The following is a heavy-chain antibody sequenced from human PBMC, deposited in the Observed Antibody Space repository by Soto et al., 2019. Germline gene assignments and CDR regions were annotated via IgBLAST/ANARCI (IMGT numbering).Heavy chain of an antibody. CDR2: IWYDGSNK. D-gene: IGHD6-13*01. J-gene: IGHJ4*02. CDR3: ARDCAEYSSSWDQRGRFDY. V-gene: IGHV3-33*01. CDR1: GFTFSSYG. Sequence: QVQLVESGGGVVQPGSSLRLSCAASGFTFSSYGMHWVRQAPGKGVEWVAVIWYDGSNKYYADSVKGRCTMSRDNSKNTLYLQMNSLRAEDTTVYYCARDCAEYSSSWDQRGRFDYWGQGTLVTVSS.